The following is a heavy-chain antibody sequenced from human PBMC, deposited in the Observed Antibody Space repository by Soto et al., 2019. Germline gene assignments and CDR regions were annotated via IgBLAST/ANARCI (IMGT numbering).Heavy chain of an antibody. CDR2: ISYDGSNK. D-gene: IGHD1-26*01. J-gene: IGHJ3*02. V-gene: IGHV3-30*18. CDR1: GFTFSNYG. Sequence: GGSLRLSCAASGFTFSNYGMHWVRQAPGKGLEWVAVISYDGSNKYYADSVKGRFTISRDNSKNTLYLQMNSLRAEDTAVYYCAKDLGSGSYLFDAFDIWGQGTMVTVSS. CDR3: AKDLGSGSYLFDAFDI.